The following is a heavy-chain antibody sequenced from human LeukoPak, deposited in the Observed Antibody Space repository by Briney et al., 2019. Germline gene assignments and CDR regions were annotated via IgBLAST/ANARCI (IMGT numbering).Heavy chain of an antibody. Sequence: GTLRLSCVGSGFTFSSYSMNWVRQAPGKGLEWVSSISSSTTYTYYADSVKGRFTVSRDNAKESLYLQMDSLRADDTALYYCARDSTADLDYWGQGTLVTVSS. J-gene: IGHJ4*02. CDR1: GFTFSSYS. CDR3: ARDSTADLDY. V-gene: IGHV3-21*01. CDR2: ISSSTTYT. D-gene: IGHD6-19*01.